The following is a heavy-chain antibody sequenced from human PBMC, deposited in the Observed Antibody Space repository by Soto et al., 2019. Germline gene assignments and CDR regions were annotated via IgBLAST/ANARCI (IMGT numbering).Heavy chain of an antibody. V-gene: IGHV4-31*03. CDR2: IYYSGST. J-gene: IGHJ6*02. CDR3: ARYSSASGSYYYYGMDV. Sequence: SETLSLTCTVSGGSISSGGYYWSWSRPHPGKGLEWIGYIYYSGSTYYNPSLKSRVTISVDTSKNQFSLKLSSVTAADTAVYYCARYSSASGSYYYYGMDVWGQGTTVTVSS. D-gene: IGHD6-6*01. CDR1: GGSISSGGYY.